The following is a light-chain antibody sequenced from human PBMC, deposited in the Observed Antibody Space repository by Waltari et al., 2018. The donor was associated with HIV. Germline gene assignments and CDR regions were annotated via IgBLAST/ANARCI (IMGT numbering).Light chain of an antibody. V-gene: IGKV1-27*01. CDR1: QGLSHY. CDR2: GAS. J-gene: IGKJ3*01. CDR3: QKYDSVPQGFT. Sequence: DVQMTQSPSSLSASIGDRVTLACRARQGLSHYSAWDQQRPGKVPNLLIYGASTLQSGVPSRFSGSGSGTDFTLTISSLQPEDVATYYCQKYDSVPQGFTFGPGTKVDIK.